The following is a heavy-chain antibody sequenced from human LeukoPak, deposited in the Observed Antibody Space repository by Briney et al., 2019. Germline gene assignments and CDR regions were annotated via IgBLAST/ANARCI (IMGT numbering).Heavy chain of an antibody. V-gene: IGHV3-11*01. CDR3: AREYSSGKHYFDY. J-gene: IGHJ4*02. D-gene: IGHD6-19*01. CDR1: GFSFSDYY. Sequence: PGGSLRLSCAASGFSFSDYYMSWIRQAPGKGLEWVSYISSSDNSIYYADSVKGRFTISRDNAKNSLYLQMNSLRAEDTAVYYCAREYSSGKHYFDYWGQGTLVTVSS. CDR2: ISSSDNSI.